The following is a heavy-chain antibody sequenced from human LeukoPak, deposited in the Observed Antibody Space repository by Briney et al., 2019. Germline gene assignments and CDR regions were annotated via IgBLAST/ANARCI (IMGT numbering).Heavy chain of an antibody. D-gene: IGHD6-19*01. Sequence: ASVKVSCKASGYTFTSYGISWVRQAPGQGLEWMGWINPNSGGTNYAQKFQGRVTMTRDTSISTAYMELSRLRSDDTAVYYCARSQQWLPEYWGQGTLVTVSS. CDR1: GYTFTSYG. CDR3: ARSQQWLPEY. V-gene: IGHV1-2*02. CDR2: INPNSGGT. J-gene: IGHJ4*02.